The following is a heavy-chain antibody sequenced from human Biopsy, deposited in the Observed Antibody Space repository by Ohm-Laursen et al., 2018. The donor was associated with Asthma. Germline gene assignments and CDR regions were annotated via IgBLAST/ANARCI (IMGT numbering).Heavy chain of an antibody. D-gene: IGHD3-22*01. J-gene: IGHJ4*02. CDR3: ARGDSSNWSHYYFDY. CDR1: GFAVSRDY. Sequence: SLRLSCAASGFAVSRDYMFWVRQAPGKGLEWVSVIHSGGTSHTADPVRGRFTISRDYSKNTLYLQMHSLRAEDTAVYYCARGDSSNWSHYYFDYWGQGTLVTVSS. V-gene: IGHV3-53*01. CDR2: IHSGGTS.